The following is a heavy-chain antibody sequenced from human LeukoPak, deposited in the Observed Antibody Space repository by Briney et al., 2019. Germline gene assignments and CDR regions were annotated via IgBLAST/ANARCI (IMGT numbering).Heavy chain of an antibody. J-gene: IGHJ3*02. CDR1: GYTLTELS. CDR2: FDPEDGET. CDR3: ATPPSLRYFAAPGAFDI. D-gene: IGHD3-9*01. Sequence: ASVKVSCKVSGYTLTELSMHWVRQAPGKGLEWMGGFDPEDGETIYAQKFQGRVTMTEDTSTDTAYMELSSLRSEDTAVYYCATPPSLRYFAAPGAFDIWGQGTMVTVSS. V-gene: IGHV1-24*01.